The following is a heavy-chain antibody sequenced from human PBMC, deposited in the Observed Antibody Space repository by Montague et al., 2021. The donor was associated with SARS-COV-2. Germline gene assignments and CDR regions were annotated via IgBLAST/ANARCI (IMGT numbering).Heavy chain of an antibody. CDR2: INHSGST. J-gene: IGHJ6*02. CDR1: GGSFSGYY. CDR3: ARGSWHSVVVTAILDGYYGMDV. V-gene: IGHV4-34*01. D-gene: IGHD2-21*02. Sequence: SETLSLTCAVYGGSFSGYYWSWIRQPPGKGLEWIGEINHSGSTNYNPSXXSRVTISVDTSKNQFSLKLSSVTAADTAVYYCARGSWHSVVVTAILDGYYGMDVWGQGTTVTVSS.